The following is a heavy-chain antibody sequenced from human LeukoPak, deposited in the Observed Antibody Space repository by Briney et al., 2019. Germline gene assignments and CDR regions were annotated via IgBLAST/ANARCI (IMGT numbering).Heavy chain of an antibody. Sequence: GGSLRLSCAGSGFTFTTYWMHWVRQAPGKGLVWVSHINSDGSITSYADSVKGRFTISRDNAKNTLYLQMNSLRAEDTAVYYSARDAVDTANAVWGQGTTVTVSS. V-gene: IGHV3-74*01. J-gene: IGHJ6*02. CDR2: INSDGSIT. CDR3: ARDAVDTANAV. CDR1: GFTFTTYW. D-gene: IGHD5-18*01.